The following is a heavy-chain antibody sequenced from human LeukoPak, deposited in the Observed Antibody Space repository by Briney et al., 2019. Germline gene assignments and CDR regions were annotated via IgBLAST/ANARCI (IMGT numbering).Heavy chain of an antibody. CDR1: GFTFSNAW. CDR3: AKSSGMADYCSSTSCFYYFDY. Sequence: GGSLRLSCAASGFTFSNAWMSWVRQAPGKGLEWVGRIKSETDGGTTDYAAPVKGRFTISRDNSKNTLYLQMNSQRAEDTAVYYCAKSSGMADYCSSTSCFYYFDYWGQGTLVTVSS. J-gene: IGHJ4*02. V-gene: IGHV3-15*01. CDR2: IKSETDGGTT. D-gene: IGHD2-2*01.